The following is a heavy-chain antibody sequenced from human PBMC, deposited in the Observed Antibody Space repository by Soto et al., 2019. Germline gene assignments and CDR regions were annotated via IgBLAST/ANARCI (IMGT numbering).Heavy chain of an antibody. CDR2: ISGSGGST. J-gene: IGHJ6*03. CDR3: AKDSEQWLVRPYYYYMDV. Sequence: EVQLLESGGGLVQPGGSLRLSCAASGFTFSSYAMSWVRQAPGKGLEWVSAISGSGGSTYYADSVKGRFTISRDNSKNTLYLQMNSLRAEDTAVYYCAKDSEQWLVRPYYYYMDVWGKGTTVTVSS. D-gene: IGHD6-19*01. V-gene: IGHV3-23*01. CDR1: GFTFSSYA.